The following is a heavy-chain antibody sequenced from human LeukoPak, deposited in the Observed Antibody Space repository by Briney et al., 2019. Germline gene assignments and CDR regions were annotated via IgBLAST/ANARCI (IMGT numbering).Heavy chain of an antibody. CDR2: IYTSGST. CDR1: GGSISSYY. D-gene: IGHD3-22*01. Sequence: SETLSLTCTVSGGSISSYYWSWIRQPAGKGLEWIGRIYTSGSTNYNPSLKSRVAMSVDTSKNQFSLKLSSVTAADTAVYYCARMYDSSGYAGGDAFDIWGQGTMVTVSS. V-gene: IGHV4-4*07. J-gene: IGHJ3*02. CDR3: ARMYDSSGYAGGDAFDI.